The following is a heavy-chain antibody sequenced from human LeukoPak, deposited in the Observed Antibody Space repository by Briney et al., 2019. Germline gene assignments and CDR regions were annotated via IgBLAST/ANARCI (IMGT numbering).Heavy chain of an antibody. CDR3: AKVAGTWNYAHCDY. CDR1: GFTFSNYW. Sequence: PGGSLRLSCAASGFTFSNYWMSWVRQAPGKGLEWVANIKQDGSEIYYVDSVKGRFTISRDNAKNSLYLQMNSPRAEDTAVYYCAKVAGTWNYAHCDYWGQGTLVTVSS. V-gene: IGHV3-7*03. J-gene: IGHJ4*02. CDR2: IKQDGSEI. D-gene: IGHD1-7*01.